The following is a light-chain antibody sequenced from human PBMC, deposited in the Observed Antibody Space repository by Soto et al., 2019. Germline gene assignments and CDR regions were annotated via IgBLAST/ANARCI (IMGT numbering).Light chain of an antibody. CDR3: KSYAGSNTYV. J-gene: IGLJ1*01. CDR1: KSDIGVYDF. V-gene: IGLV2-8*01. Sequence: ALTQPPSASGSPGQSVTISCTGTKSDIGVYDFVSWYQHHPGKAPRLIIYEVVQRPSGVPDRFSGSKSGNTASLTVSGLQAADEADYFCKSYAGSNTYVFGSGTKGTVL. CDR2: EVV.